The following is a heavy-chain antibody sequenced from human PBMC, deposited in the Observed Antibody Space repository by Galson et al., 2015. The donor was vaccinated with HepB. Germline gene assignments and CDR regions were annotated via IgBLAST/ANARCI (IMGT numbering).Heavy chain of an antibody. Sequence: SLRLSCAASGFRFSSFSMGWVRQAPGKGLEWVSYITATANAMWYADSVKGRFTISRDNSKNTLYLQMNSLGAEDTAVYYCAKNPNYGSGSYYRVAVFDHRPHANAMGWGQGTLVTVSS. CDR1: GFRFSSFS. CDR2: ITATANAM. D-gene: IGHD3-10*01. J-gene: IGHJ4*02. V-gene: IGHV3-48*01. CDR3: AKNPNYGSGSYYRVAVFDHRPHANAMG.